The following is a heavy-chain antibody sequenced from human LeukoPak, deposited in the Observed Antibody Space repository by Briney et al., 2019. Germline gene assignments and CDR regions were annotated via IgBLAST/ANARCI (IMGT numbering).Heavy chain of an antibody. CDR1: GFTFSSYS. CDR3: AREGRVGARSYYMDV. CDR2: ISSSSSSYI. J-gene: IGHJ6*03. Sequence: GGSLRLSCAASGFTFSSYSMNWVRQAPGKGLEWVSSISSSSSSYIYYADSVKGRFTISRDNAKNSLYLQMNSLRAEDTAVYYCAREGRVGARSYYMDVWGKGTTVTVSS. D-gene: IGHD1-26*01. V-gene: IGHV3-21*01.